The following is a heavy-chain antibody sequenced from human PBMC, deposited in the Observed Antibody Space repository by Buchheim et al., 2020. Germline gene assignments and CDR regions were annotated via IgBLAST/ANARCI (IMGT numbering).Heavy chain of an antibody. CDR2: ISGSGGST. J-gene: IGHJ4*02. CDR3: AKDRYSYGYGPPVSDY. V-gene: IGHV3-23*01. CDR1: GFTFSSYA. D-gene: IGHD5-18*01. Sequence: EVQLLESGGGLVQPGGSLRLPCAASGFTFSSYAMSWVRQAPGKGLEWVSAISGSGGSTYYADSVKGRFTISRDNSKHTLYLQMNSLRAEDTAVYYCAKDRYSYGYGPPVSDYWGQGTL.